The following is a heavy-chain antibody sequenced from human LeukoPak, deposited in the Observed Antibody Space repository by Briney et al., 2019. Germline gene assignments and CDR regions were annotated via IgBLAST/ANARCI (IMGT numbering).Heavy chain of an antibody. V-gene: IGHV3-21*06. CDR2: IGPTGSDR. D-gene: IGHD1-14*01. CDR3: ATETNGRHYDY. Sequence: GGSLRLSCTASGLTFSTSGFNWVRQAPGKGLEWVASIGPTGSDRYHADSIKGRFTITRDNANNFLYLQMNSLRAEDTAVYYCATETNGRHYDYWGQGTLLTVSS. CDR1: GLTFSTSG. J-gene: IGHJ4*02.